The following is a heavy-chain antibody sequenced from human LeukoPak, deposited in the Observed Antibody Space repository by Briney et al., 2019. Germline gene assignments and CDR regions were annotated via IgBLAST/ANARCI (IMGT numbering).Heavy chain of an antibody. CDR3: ARFYYFDASGWFDT. CDR1: GDSISSYY. CDR2: IYYSGST. J-gene: IGHJ5*02. D-gene: IGHD3-22*01. Sequence: SETLSLTCTVSGDSISSYYWSWIRQPPGKGLEWIGYIYYSGSTTYNPSLRSRVTISVDTSKNQFSLKLSSVTAADTAMYYCARFYYFDASGWFDTWGQGTPVTVSS. V-gene: IGHV4-59*01.